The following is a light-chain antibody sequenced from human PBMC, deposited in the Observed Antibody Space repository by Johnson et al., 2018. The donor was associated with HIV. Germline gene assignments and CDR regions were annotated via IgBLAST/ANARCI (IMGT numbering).Light chain of an antibody. Sequence: QSVLTQPPSVSAAPGQKVTISCSGSSSNVGSNSVSWYRHFPETAPKVLIYENNKRPSGIPDRFSGSKSGTSATLGITGLQTGDEADYYCGTWDTSLGAQYVFGSGTKVTVL. CDR3: GTWDTSLGAQYV. CDR1: SSNVGSNS. CDR2: ENN. V-gene: IGLV1-51*01. J-gene: IGLJ1*01.